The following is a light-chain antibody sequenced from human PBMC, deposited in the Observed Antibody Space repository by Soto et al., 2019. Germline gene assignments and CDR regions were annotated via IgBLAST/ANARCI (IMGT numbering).Light chain of an antibody. CDR2: GAS. CDR3: QQYGRSPFT. CDR1: RSVSNY. Sequence: EIVLTQSPATLSLSPGESATLSCRASRSVSNYLAWYQQKPGQAPRLLIYGASTRATNIPDRFSGSGSRTDFALTISRLEPEDFAMYYCQQYGRSPFTFGPGTRVDLK. J-gene: IGKJ3*01. V-gene: IGKV3-20*01.